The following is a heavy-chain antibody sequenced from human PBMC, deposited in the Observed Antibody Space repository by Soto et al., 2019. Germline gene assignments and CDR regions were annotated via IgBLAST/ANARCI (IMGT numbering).Heavy chain of an antibody. V-gene: IGHV4-34*01. CDR1: GGSFSGYY. J-gene: IGHJ6*02. Sequence: SAILSFTEGVYGGSFSGYYWSWISQPPGKGLEWIGEINHSGSTNYNPDLKSRVSISVDTAKYQFSLKLSSVTAADTAMYSCARVTSSWDKYYCFYYGMDVWAQGPTVT. CDR2: INHSGST. CDR3: ARVTSSWDKYYCFYYGMDV. D-gene: IGHD6-13*01.